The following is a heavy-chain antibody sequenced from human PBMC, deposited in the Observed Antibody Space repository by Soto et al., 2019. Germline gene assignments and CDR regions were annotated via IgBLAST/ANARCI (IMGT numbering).Heavy chain of an antibody. Sequence: QVQLQESGPGLVKPSETLSLTCTVSGGSISSYHWSWIRQPPGKGLEWIGYIYYSGSTNYNPSLKSRVIISIDTSKKQFSLKLRSVTAADTAVYYCARFVDDSWIYSFDYWGQGTLVTVSS. J-gene: IGHJ4*02. D-gene: IGHD3-3*01. CDR1: GGSISSYH. CDR3: ARFVDDSWIYSFDY. V-gene: IGHV4-59*01. CDR2: IYYSGST.